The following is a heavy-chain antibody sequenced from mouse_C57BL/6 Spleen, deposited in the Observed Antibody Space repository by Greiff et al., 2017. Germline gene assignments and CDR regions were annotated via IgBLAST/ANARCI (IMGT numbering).Heavy chain of an antibody. Sequence: EVQRVESGPELVKPGASVKISCKASGYSFTGYYMNWVKQSPEKSLEWIGEINPSTGGTTYNQKFKAKATLTVDKSSSTAYMQLKSLTSEDSAVYYCARRGVYYDYDEAWFAYWGQGTLVTVSA. V-gene: IGHV1-42*01. CDR1: GYSFTGYY. CDR2: INPSTGGT. J-gene: IGHJ3*01. CDR3: ARRGVYYDYDEAWFAY. D-gene: IGHD2-4*01.